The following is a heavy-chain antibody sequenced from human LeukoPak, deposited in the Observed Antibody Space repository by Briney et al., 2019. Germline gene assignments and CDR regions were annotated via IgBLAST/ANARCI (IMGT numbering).Heavy chain of an antibody. D-gene: IGHD1/OR15-1a*01. V-gene: IGHV3-7*01. CDR1: GFTFSSYW. J-gene: IGHJ4*02. Sequence: GGSLRLSCAASGFTFSSYWMTWVRQAPGKGLEWVANIKQDGSEEYYVDSVKGRFTISRDNAKKSLYLQMNSLRAEDTAVYYCATNKDYYFDYWGQGTLVTVSS. CDR2: IKQDGSEE. CDR3: ATNKDYYFDY.